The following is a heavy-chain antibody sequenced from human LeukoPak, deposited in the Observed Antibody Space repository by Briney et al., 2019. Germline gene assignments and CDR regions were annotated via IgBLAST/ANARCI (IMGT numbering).Heavy chain of an antibody. CDR2: ISGSGGST. D-gene: IGHD3-16*01. CDR3: ARDTTLIALQLFDY. CDR1: GFTFSSYA. J-gene: IGHJ4*02. V-gene: IGHV3-23*01. Sequence: RGSLRLSCAASGFTFSSYAMSWVRQAPGKGLEWVSAISGSGGSTYYADSVKGRFTISRDNSKNTLYLQMNSLRAEDTAVYYCARDTTLIALQLFDYWGQGTLVTVSS.